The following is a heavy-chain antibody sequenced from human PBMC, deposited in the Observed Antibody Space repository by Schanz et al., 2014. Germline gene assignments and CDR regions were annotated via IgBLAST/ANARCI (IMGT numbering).Heavy chain of an antibody. J-gene: IGHJ5*02. Sequence: QLQLQESGPGLVKPSETLSLTCTVSGGSIRSGGYSWSWIRQPPGKGLEWIGYVHSSGSTNYNSSLKVRVTISVTTPNNQSSRKLSSGTAADTAVYYCARHLPGGYNNHGWFDPWGQGTLVTVSS. CDR1: GGSIRSGGYS. V-gene: IGHV4-61*08. CDR2: VHSSGST. D-gene: IGHD4-4*01. CDR3: ARHLPGGYNNHGWFDP.